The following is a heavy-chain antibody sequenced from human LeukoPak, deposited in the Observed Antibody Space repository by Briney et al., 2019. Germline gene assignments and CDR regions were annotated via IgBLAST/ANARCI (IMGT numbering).Heavy chain of an antibody. CDR2: IIPIFGTA. CDR3: ARYRYCSSTSCYGGNWFDP. V-gene: IGHV1-69*01. D-gene: IGHD2-2*01. Sequence: GSSVKVSCKASGGTFSSYAISWVRQAPGQGLEWMGGIIPIFGTANYAQKFQGRVTITADESTSTAYMELSSLRSEDTAVYYCARYRYCSSTSCYGGNWFDPWGQGTLVTVSS. J-gene: IGHJ5*02. CDR1: GGTFSSYA.